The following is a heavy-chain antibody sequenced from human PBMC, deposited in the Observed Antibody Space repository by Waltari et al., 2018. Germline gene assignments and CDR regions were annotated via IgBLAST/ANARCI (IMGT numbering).Heavy chain of an antibody. J-gene: IGHJ3*02. CDR2: IIPIFGTA. CDR1: GGTFSSYA. V-gene: IGHV1-69*08. D-gene: IGHD3-22*01. Sequence: QVQLVQSGAEVKKPGSSVKVSCKASGGTFSSYAISWVRQAPGQGLEWMGRIIPIFGTANYAQKCQGRVTITADKSTSTAYMELSSLRSEDTAVYYCARAGYYDSSGYLAFDIWGQGTMVTVSS. CDR3: ARAGYYDSSGYLAFDI.